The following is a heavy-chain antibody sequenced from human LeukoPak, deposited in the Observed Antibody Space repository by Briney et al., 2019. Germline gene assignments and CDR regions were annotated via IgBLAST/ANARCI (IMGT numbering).Heavy chain of an antibody. CDR1: GFTFSNFA. J-gene: IGHJ4*02. CDR3: AKWSVWGNYYLDY. Sequence: GGSLRLSCAASGFTFSNFAMTWVRQTPGKGLAWPSSISGSGETTYYADSVKGRFIISRDKSKNILYLQMNSLRAENTAVYYCAKWSVWGNYYLDYWGQGTLVTVSS. D-gene: IGHD3-16*01. V-gene: IGHV3-23*01. CDR2: ISGSGETT.